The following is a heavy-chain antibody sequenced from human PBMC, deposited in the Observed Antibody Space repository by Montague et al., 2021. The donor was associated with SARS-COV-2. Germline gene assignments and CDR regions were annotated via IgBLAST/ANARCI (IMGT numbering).Heavy chain of an antibody. D-gene: IGHD3-10*01. CDR2: INHSGST. CDR3: ARVRYYGSGTSLGMAV. J-gene: IGHJ6*02. Sequence: SETLSLTCAVYGGSFSGYYWSWIRQPPGKGLEWIGEINHSGSTNYNPALKSRVTISVDTSKNQFSLKLSSVTAADTAVYYCARVRYYGSGTSLGMAVWGQGPTSPFSS. CDR1: GGSFSGYY. V-gene: IGHV4-34*01.